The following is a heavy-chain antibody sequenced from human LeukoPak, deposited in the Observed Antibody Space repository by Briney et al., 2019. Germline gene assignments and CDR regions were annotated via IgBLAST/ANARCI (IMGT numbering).Heavy chain of an antibody. V-gene: IGHV3-30*02. J-gene: IGHJ4*02. CDR3: AKDSLVRDFDY. D-gene: IGHD2-2*01. Sequence: GGSLRLSCATSGFTFSSYAMHWVRQAPGKGLEWVAFIRYDGSNKYYADSVKGRFTISRDNSKNTLYLQMNSLRAEDTAVYYCAKDSLVRDFDYWGQGTLVTVSS. CDR1: GFTFSSYA. CDR2: IRYDGSNK.